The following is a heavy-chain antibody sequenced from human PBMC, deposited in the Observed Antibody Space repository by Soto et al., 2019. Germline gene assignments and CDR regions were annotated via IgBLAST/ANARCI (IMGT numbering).Heavy chain of an antibody. Sequence: SETLSLTCTVSGGSITDYSWVWIRQPAGKGLEWIGRIFSSGSTNYNPSLKGRITMSLDTSKNQFSLKLNSATATDTAVNFCARDQGVVVTADNWFDPWGQGILVTVSS. CDR1: GGSITDYS. V-gene: IGHV4-4*07. CDR2: IFSSGST. J-gene: IGHJ5*02. CDR3: ARDQGVVVTADNWFDP. D-gene: IGHD2-21*02.